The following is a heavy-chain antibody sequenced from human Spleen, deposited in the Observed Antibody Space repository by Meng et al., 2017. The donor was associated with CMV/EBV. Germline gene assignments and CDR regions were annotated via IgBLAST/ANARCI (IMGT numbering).Heavy chain of an antibody. J-gene: IGHJ5*02. D-gene: IGHD2-2*01. CDR1: GYTFTSYS. V-gene: IGHV3-48*04. CDR2: INTGNSAI. Sequence: GESLKISCKASGYTFTSYSMTWVRQAPGKGLEWLSYINTGNSAIYYADSVKGRFTVSSDNSKNSRYLQMNSLKAEDTAVYFCARDMWPAGDNGFDHWGQGTLVTVSS. CDR3: ARDMWPAGDNGFDH.